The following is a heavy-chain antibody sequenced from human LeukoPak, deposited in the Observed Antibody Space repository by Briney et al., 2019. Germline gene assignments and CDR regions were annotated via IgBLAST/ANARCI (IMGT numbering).Heavy chain of an antibody. Sequence: PGGSLRLSCAASGFTFSTYAMRWVRQAPGKGLECVSLISGSGGGTYYANSVKGRFTISRDNSKNTLYLQMDSLRTEDTAVYYCAKERATTTTFDYWGQGTLVTVSS. D-gene: IGHD1-26*01. CDR2: ISGSGGGT. CDR1: GFTFSTYA. J-gene: IGHJ4*02. V-gene: IGHV3-23*01. CDR3: AKERATTTTFDY.